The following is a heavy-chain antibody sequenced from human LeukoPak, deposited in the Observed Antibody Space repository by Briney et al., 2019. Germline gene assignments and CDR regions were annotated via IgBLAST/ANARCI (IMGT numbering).Heavy chain of an antibody. CDR1: GYTFTSYA. D-gene: IGHD3-22*01. CDR2: INAGNGNT. V-gene: IGHV1-3*01. Sequence: ASVNVSCKASGYTFTSYAMHWVRQAPGQRLEWMGWINAGNGNTKYSQKFQGRVTITRDTSASIAYMELSSLRSEDTAVYYCARDRSYYYDNTAYLNYWGQGTLVTVSS. CDR3: ARDRSYYYDNTAYLNY. J-gene: IGHJ4*02.